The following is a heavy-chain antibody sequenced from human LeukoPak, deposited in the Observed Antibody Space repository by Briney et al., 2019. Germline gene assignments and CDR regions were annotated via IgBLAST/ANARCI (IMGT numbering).Heavy chain of an antibody. D-gene: IGHD2-2*01. V-gene: IGHV3-74*01. CDR3: ARSHAPYSSSWLFAYYFDY. CDR2: IRSDGSST. CDR1: GFTFSNYW. J-gene: IGHJ4*02. Sequence: PGGSLRLSCAASGFTFSNYWMHWVRQVPGKGLEWVSRIRSDGSSTIYADSVKGRFTISRDNGKNTLYLQMNSLRGEDTAVYYCARSHAPYSSSWLFAYYFDYWGQGTLVTVAS.